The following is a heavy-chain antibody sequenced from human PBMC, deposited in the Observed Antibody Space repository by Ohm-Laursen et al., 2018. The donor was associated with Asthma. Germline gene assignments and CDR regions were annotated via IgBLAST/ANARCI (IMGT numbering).Heavy chain of an antibody. Sequence: SETLSLTCTVSGGSISSGGYYWSWIRQHPGKGLEWIGYIYYSGSTYYNPSLKSRVTISVDTSKNQFSLKLSSVTAADTAVYYRARDWGKLKSRYFDLWGRGTLVTVSA. D-gene: IGHD3-16*01. CDR1: GGSISSGGYY. CDR3: ARDWGKLKSRYFDL. V-gene: IGHV4-31*03. CDR2: IYYSGST. J-gene: IGHJ2*01.